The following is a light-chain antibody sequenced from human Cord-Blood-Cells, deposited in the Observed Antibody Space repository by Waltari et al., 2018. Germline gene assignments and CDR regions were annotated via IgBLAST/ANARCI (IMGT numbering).Light chain of an antibody. CDR2: EVS. CDR1: SSDVGSYNL. Sequence: QSALTQPASVSGSPGQSITIPCTGTSSDVGSYNLVSWYQQHPGQAPKLMTYEVSKRPSGLSNRFAAAKSGNTASLTISGLQAEDEADYYCCSYAGSSTLVFGTGTKVTVL. CDR3: CSYAGSSTLV. V-gene: IGLV2-23*02. J-gene: IGLJ1*01.